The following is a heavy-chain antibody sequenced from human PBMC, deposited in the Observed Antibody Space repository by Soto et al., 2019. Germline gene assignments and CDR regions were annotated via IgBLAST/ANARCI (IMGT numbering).Heavy chain of an antibody. V-gene: IGHV3-74*01. J-gene: IGHJ5*02. CDR1: GFTFSSYW. CDR3: ARFVTMIVDNWFDP. CDR2: INSDGSST. D-gene: IGHD3-22*01. Sequence: GGSLRLSCAASGFTFSSYWMHWVRQAPGKGLVWVSRINSDGSSTSYADYVKGRLTISRDNAKNTLYLQMNSLRAEDTAVYYCARFVTMIVDNWFDPWGQGTLVTVSS.